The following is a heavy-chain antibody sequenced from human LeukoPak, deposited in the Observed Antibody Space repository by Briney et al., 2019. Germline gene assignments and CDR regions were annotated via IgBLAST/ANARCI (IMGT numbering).Heavy chain of an antibody. V-gene: IGHV1-69*13. J-gene: IGHJ5*02. D-gene: IGHD2-2*01. CDR3: ARALQRYCSSTSCYWFDP. Sequence: SVKVSCKASGGTFSSYVINRVRQAPGQGLEWMGGIIPIFGTANYAQKFQGRVTITADESTGTAYMELSSLRSEDTAMYYCARALQRYCSSTSCYWFDPWGQGTLVTVSS. CDR1: GGTFSSYV. CDR2: IIPIFGTA.